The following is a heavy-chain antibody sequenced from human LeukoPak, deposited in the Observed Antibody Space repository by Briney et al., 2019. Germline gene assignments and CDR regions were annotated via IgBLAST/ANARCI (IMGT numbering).Heavy chain of an antibody. CDR1: GYTFTSYG. CDR3: ARAWFGELKVDY. CDR2: ISAYNGNT. J-gene: IGHJ4*02. V-gene: IGHV1-18*01. Sequence: ASVKVSCKASGYTFTSYGISWVRQAPGKGLEWMGWISAYNGNTNYAQKLQGRVTMTTDTSTSTAYMELRSLRSDDTAVYYCARAWFGELKVDYWGQGTLVTVSS. D-gene: IGHD3-10*01.